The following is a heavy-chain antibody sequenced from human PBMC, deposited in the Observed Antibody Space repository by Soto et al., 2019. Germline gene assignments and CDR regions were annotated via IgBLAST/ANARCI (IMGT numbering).Heavy chain of an antibody. D-gene: IGHD6-19*01. CDR1: GFTFSDYY. CDR2: ITSSGSTI. Sequence: XVSLRLSCAASGFTFSDYYMSWMRQAPGKGLEWVSYITSSGSTIYYADSVKGRFTISRDNAKNSLYLQMNSLRAEDTAVYYCARENEQWVAADNWGQGTLVTVSS. V-gene: IGHV3-11*01. J-gene: IGHJ4*02. CDR3: ARENEQWVAADN.